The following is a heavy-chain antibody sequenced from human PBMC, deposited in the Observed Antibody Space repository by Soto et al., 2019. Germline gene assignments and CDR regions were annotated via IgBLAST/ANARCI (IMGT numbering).Heavy chain of an antibody. CDR2: ISGSGGST. CDR3: AKDRFPDSSPPLIVNDY. CDR1: GFTFSSYA. V-gene: IGHV3-23*01. J-gene: IGHJ4*02. D-gene: IGHD6-13*01. Sequence: GGSLRLSCAASGFTFSSYAMSWVRQAPGKGLEWVSAISGSGGSTYYADSVKGRFTISRDNSKNTLYLQMNSLRAEDTAVYYCAKDRFPDSSPPLIVNDYWGQGTLVTVSS.